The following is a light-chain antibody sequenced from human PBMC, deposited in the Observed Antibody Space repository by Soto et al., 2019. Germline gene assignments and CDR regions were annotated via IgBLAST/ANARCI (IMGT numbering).Light chain of an antibody. Sequence: EIVLTQSPGTLSLSPGERATLSCRASQSFSNNYLAWYQQKPGQAPRLLIYDASSRATGIPDRFSGGGSGTDFTLTISRLEPEDFAVYYCQQFSSYPLTFDGGTKVDIK. V-gene: IGKV3-20*01. CDR2: DAS. J-gene: IGKJ4*01. CDR3: QQFSSYPLT. CDR1: QSFSNNY.